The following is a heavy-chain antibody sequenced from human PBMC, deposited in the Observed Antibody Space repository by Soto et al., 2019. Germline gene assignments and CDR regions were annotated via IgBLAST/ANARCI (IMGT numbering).Heavy chain of an antibody. J-gene: IGHJ5*02. CDR2: MNPNSGNT. CDR1: GCTFTSYD. CDR3: ARGRVSYRVRRLIGPYNCPDP. V-gene: IGHV1-8*01. Sequence: ASVKVSCKASGCTFTSYDFNWVRQATGQGLEWMGWMNPNSGNTGCAQKFQGRVTMTRNTSISTAYMELSSLRSEDTAVYYCARGRVSYRVRRLIGPYNCPDPRGQGTLVTVSS. D-gene: IGHD3-10*01.